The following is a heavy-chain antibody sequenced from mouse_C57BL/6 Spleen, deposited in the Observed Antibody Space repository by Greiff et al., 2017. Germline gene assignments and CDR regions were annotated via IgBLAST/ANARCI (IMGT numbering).Heavy chain of an antibody. CDR1: GFTFSDYY. CDR2: INYDGSST. Sequence: EVKLMESEGGLVQPGSSMKLSCTASGFTFSDYYMAWVRQVPEKGLEWVANINYDGSSTYYLDSLKSRFIISRDNAKNILYLQMSSLKSEDTATYYCARVGYYLGAMDYWGQGTSVTVSS. V-gene: IGHV5-16*01. J-gene: IGHJ4*01. D-gene: IGHD1-1*01. CDR3: ARVGYYLGAMDY.